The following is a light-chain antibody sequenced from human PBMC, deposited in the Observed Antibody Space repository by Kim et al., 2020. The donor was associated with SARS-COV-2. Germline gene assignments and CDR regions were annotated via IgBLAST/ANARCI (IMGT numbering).Light chain of an antibody. CDR2: LDT. Sequence: SYELTQPPSVSVSPGQTATITCSGDNLDNKYVCWYQQKPGQSPVVVIYLDTKRPSGTPERFSGSNSGNTATLTISGTQAMDEADYYCQAWDTTTVVFGGG. V-gene: IGLV3-1*01. CDR1: NLDNKY. CDR3: QAWDTTTVV. J-gene: IGLJ2*01.